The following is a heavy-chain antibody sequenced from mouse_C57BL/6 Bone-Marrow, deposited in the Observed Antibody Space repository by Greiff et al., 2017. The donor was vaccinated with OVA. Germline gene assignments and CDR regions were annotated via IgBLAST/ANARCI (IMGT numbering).Heavy chain of an antibody. CDR1: GFTFSNYW. J-gene: IGHJ2*01. V-gene: IGHV6-6*02. Sequence: EVKVEESGGGLVQPGGSMKLSCVASGFTFSNYWMNWVRQSPEKGLEWVAQIRLKSDNYATHYAESVKGRFTISRDDSKSSVYLQMNSLRAEDTGIYYCTRDGNYGGNYFDYWGQGTTLTVSS. D-gene: IGHD2-1*01. CDR2: IRLKSDNYAT. CDR3: TRDGNYGGNYFDY.